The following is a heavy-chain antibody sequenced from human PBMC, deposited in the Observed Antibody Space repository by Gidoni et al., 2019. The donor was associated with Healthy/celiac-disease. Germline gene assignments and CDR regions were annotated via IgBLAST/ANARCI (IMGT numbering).Heavy chain of an antibody. CDR1: GGSISSGGYY. CDR3: ARERGPGPAAINWFDP. J-gene: IGHJ5*02. D-gene: IGHD2-2*01. Sequence: QVQLQESGPGLVTPSQTLSLTCTVSGGSISSGGYYWSWIRQHPGKGLEWIGYIYYSGSTYYNPSLKSRVTISVDTSKNQFSLKLSSVTAADTAVYYCARERGPGPAAINWFDPWGQGTLVTVSS. V-gene: IGHV4-31*03. CDR2: IYYSGST.